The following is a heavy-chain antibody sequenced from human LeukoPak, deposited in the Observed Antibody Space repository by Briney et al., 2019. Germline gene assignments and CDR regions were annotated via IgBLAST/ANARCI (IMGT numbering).Heavy chain of an antibody. CDR3: AREWVGDCSSTSCSKYYFDY. CDR2: VYYSGST. V-gene: IGHV4-59*12. CDR1: GASISGYY. Sequence: PSETLSLTCTVSGASISGYYWSWIRQPPGKGLEWIGFVYYSGSTNYSPSLKSRATISIDTSKNQFSLRLSSVTAADTAVYYCAREWVGDCSSTSCSKYYFDYWGQGTLVTVSS. D-gene: IGHD2-2*01. J-gene: IGHJ4*02.